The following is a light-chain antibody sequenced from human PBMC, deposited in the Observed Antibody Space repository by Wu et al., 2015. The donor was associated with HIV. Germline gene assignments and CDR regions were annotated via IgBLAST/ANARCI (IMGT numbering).Light chain of an antibody. CDR2: AAS. CDR1: QAIDNY. J-gene: IGKJ2*01. V-gene: IGKV1-9*01. CDR3: QQFKTFPHT. Sequence: DIQLIQSPPFLSASVGARVTLTCRASQAIDNYLAWYQHKPGKAPQLLIYAASTLHSGVXSRFSGSGSGTEFTLMIKKLQPEDVATYHCQQFKTFPHTFGPGTKLEV.